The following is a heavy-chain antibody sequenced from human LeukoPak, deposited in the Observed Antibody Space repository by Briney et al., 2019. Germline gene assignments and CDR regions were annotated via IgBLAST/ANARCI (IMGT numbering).Heavy chain of an antibody. CDR1: GYTFTSYD. CDR3: ARGYSNYVGWFDP. D-gene: IGHD4-11*01. J-gene: IGHJ5*02. V-gene: IGHV1-8*03. CDR2: MNPNSGNT. Sequence: ASVKVSCKASGYTFTSYDINWVRQATGQGLGWMGWMNPNSGNTGYAQKFQGRVTITRNTSISTAYMELSSLRSEDTAVYYCARGYSNYVGWFDPWGQGTLVTVSS.